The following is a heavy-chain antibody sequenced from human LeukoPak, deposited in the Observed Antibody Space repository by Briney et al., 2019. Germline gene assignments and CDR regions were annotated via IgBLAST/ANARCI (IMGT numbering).Heavy chain of an antibody. V-gene: IGHV1-2*02. CDR1: GYTFTGYY. D-gene: IGHD3-22*01. Sequence: SVKVSCKASGYTFTGYYMHWVRQPPGQELEGMGWINPNSGGTNYPQKFQGRVTMTRDTYISTAYMELSRLRSDATAVYYCARDKWSGYYYDAFDIWGQGTMVTVSS. J-gene: IGHJ3*02. CDR2: INPNSGGT. CDR3: ARDKWSGYYYDAFDI.